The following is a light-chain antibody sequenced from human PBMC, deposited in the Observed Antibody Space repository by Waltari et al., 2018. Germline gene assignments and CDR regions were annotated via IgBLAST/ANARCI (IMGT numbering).Light chain of an antibody. V-gene: IGLV1-47*01. Sequence: QSELTQPPSASGTPGQRITISCSGGTSNIGRDNVYWYQQVPGRTPKLLISHNDQRPSGVPDRFSGSKSGTSASLAISGLRFEDDADYYCAAWDASLSGYLFGAGTKVTVL. CDR1: TSNIGRDN. CDR3: AAWDASLSGYL. CDR2: HND. J-gene: IGLJ1*01.